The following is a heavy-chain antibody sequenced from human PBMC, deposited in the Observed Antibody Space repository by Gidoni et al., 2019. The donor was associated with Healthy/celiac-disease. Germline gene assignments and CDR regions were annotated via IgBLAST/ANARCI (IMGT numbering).Heavy chain of an antibody. CDR1: GGSISSYY. Sequence: QVQLQESGPGLVKPSETLSLTCTVPGGSISSYYWSWIRQPPGKGLEWIGYIYYSGSTNYNPSLKSRVTISVDTSKNQFSLKLSSVTAADTAVYYCARSRSIAARPRYNWFDPWGQGTLVTVSS. D-gene: IGHD6-6*01. CDR2: IYYSGST. CDR3: ARSRSIAARPRYNWFDP. J-gene: IGHJ5*02. V-gene: IGHV4-59*01.